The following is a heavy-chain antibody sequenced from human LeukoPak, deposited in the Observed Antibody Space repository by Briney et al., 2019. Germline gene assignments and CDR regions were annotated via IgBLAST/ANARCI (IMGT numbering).Heavy chain of an antibody. Sequence: SSETLSLTCTVSGGSISTYYWSRIRLPPGKGLEWIGYIYYTGATYYNPSLKSRVTISLDTSKNHFSLKLSSVTAADAAVYYCARAGHSYGTGYYFDYWGQGALVTVSS. V-gene: IGHV4-59*01. CDR1: GGSISTYY. J-gene: IGHJ4*02. D-gene: IGHD5-18*01. CDR3: ARAGHSYGTGYYFDY. CDR2: IYYTGAT.